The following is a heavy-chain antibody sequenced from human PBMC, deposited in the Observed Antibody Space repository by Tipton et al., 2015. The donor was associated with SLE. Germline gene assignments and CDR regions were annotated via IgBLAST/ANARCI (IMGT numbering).Heavy chain of an antibody. V-gene: IGHV4-38-2*01. D-gene: IGHD3-3*01. CDR1: GFSLSSGFY. Sequence: TLSLTCAVSGFSLSSGFYWGWIRQPPGKGLEWIGSISQSGSTYYNPSLKSRLSMSIDTSRNEVFLSLSSVTAADTAVYYCARLEDPFGIFGVPKGWFDPWGQGTLVTVSS. CDR2: ISQSGST. CDR3: ARLEDPFGIFGVPKGWFDP. J-gene: IGHJ5*02.